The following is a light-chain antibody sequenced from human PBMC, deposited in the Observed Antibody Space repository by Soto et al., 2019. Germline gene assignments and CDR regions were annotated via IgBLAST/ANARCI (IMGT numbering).Light chain of an antibody. Sequence: DIQMTQSPSSLSASVGDRVTITCRASQSISSYLNWYQQKPGKAPKLLIYAASSLQSGVPSRFSGGGSGTDFTLTNSSLQPEDFATYYCQQSYSTPLTFGGGTKVEIK. CDR3: QQSYSTPLT. CDR1: QSISSY. J-gene: IGKJ4*02. CDR2: AAS. V-gene: IGKV1-39*01.